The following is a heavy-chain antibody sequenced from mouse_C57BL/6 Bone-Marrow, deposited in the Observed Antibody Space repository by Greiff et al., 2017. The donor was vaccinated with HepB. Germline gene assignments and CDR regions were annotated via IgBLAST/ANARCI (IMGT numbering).Heavy chain of an antibody. CDR1: GYTFTSYW. Sequence: QVQLQQPGAELVKPGASVKLSCKASGYTFTSYWMHWVKQRPGQGLEWIGMNHPNSGSTNYNEKFKSKATLTVDKSSSTAYMQLSSLTSEDSAVYYGARLEGRFDWYFDVWGTGTTVTVSS. D-gene: IGHD1-1*01. J-gene: IGHJ1*03. CDR2: NHPNSGST. CDR3: ARLEGRFDWYFDV. V-gene: IGHV1-64*01.